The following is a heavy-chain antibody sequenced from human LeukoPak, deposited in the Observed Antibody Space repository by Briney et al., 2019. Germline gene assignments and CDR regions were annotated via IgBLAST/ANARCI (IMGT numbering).Heavy chain of an antibody. CDR2: INHSGST. CDR3: ARWGEGTGIAAAGHFDY. CDR1: GGSFSGYY. V-gene: IGHV4-34*01. J-gene: IGHJ4*02. D-gene: IGHD6-13*01. Sequence: PETLSLTCAVYGGSFSGYYWSWIRQPPGKGLEWIGEINHSGSTNYNPSLKSRVTISVDTSKNQFSLKLSSVTAADTAVYYCARWGEGTGIAAAGHFDYWGQGTLVTVSS.